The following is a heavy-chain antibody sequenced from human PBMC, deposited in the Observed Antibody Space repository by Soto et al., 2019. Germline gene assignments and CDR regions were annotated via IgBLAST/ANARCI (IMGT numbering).Heavy chain of an antibody. CDR3: ARDSDENCSGGSCYSPPFLSSGLNDY. CDR1: GFTFSSYS. J-gene: IGHJ4*02. D-gene: IGHD2-15*01. V-gene: IGHV3-21*01. Sequence: EVQLVESGGGLVKPGGSLRLSCAASGFTFSSYSMNWVRQAPGKGLEWVSSISSSSSYIYYADSVKGRFTISRDNAKNSLYLQMNSLRAEDTAVYYCARDSDENCSGGSCYSPPFLSSGLNDYWGQGTLVTVSS. CDR2: ISSSSSYI.